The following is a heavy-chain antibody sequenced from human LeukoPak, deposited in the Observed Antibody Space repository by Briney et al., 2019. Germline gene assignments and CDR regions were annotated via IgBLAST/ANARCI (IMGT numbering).Heavy chain of an antibody. CDR3: ARDSRDGYNYPSTFDY. CDR2: IIPILGIA. Sequence: SVKVSCKASGGTFSSYAISWVRQAPGQGLEWMGRIIPILGIANYAQKFQGRVTITADKSTSTAYMELSSLRSEDTAVYYCARDSRDGYNYPSTFDYWGQGTLVTVSS. V-gene: IGHV1-69*04. J-gene: IGHJ4*02. CDR1: GGTFSSYA. D-gene: IGHD5-24*01.